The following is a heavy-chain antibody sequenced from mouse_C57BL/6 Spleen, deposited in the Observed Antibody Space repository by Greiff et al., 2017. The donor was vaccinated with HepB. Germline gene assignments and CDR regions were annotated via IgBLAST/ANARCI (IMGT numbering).Heavy chain of an antibody. V-gene: IGHV7-3*01. Sequence: VQLVESGGGLVQPGGSLSLSCAASGFTFTDYYMSWVRQPPGKALEWLGFIRNKANGYTTEYSASVKGRFTISRDNSQSILYLQMNALRAEDSATYYCARYYYGSSFYAMDYWGQGTSVTVSS. CDR3: ARYYYGSSFYAMDY. J-gene: IGHJ4*01. CDR2: IRNKANGYTT. D-gene: IGHD1-1*01. CDR1: GFTFTDYY.